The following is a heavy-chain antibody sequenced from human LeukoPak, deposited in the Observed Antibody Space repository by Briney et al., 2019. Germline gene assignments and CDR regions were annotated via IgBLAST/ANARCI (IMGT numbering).Heavy chain of an antibody. V-gene: IGHV3-48*03. CDR1: GLTFSSYA. CDR2: ISSTGTTI. CDR3: ARERVATGGDAFDI. J-gene: IGHJ3*02. D-gene: IGHD5-12*01. Sequence: TGRSLRLACAASGLTFSSYAINGVRQAPRKRLQWVSYISSTGTTIYYADSVKGRFTISRDNAKNSLSLQMNSLRAEDTAVYYCARERVATGGDAFDIWGQGTLVTVSS.